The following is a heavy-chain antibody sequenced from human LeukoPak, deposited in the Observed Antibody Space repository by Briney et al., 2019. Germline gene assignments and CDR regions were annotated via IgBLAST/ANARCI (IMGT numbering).Heavy chain of an antibody. J-gene: IGHJ4*02. CDR2: IYSGGNT. CDR3: ARAVSSGYDPFDY. D-gene: IGHD3-22*01. Sequence: GVTLRRSCAASGFTVSSNYMSWVRQAPGKGLEWVSVIYSGGNTYYADSVKGRFTISRDNSKNTLYLQMNSLRAEDTAVYYCARAVSSGYDPFDYWGQGTLVTVSS. CDR1: GFTVSSNY. V-gene: IGHV3-53*01.